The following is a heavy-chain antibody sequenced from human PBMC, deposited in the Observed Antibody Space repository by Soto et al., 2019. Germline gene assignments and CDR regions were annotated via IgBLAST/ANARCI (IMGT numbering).Heavy chain of an antibody. CDR1: GGSISSYY. D-gene: IGHD2-8*02. J-gene: IGHJ4*02. CDR2: IHYSGST. Sequence: PSETLSLTCTVSGGSISSYYWSWIRQPPGKGLEYIGYIHYSGSTNYKPSLRSRVTISVDTSKNQFSLKLSSVTAADTAVYYCARHWTGLDYWGQGTRVTVSS. V-gene: IGHV4-59*08. CDR3: ARHWTGLDY.